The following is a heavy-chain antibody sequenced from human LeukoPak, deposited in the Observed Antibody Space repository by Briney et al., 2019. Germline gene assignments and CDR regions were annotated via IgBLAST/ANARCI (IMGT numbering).Heavy chain of an antibody. CDR2: IYYSGST. Sequence: SETLSLTCTVSGGSISSYYWSWIRRPPGKGLEWIGYIYYSGSTNYNPSLKSRVTISVDTSKNQFSLKLSSVTAADTAVYYCARQRGSGYYGYGFDYWGQGTLVTVSS. D-gene: IGHD3-22*01. CDR1: GGSISSYY. J-gene: IGHJ4*02. CDR3: ARQRGSGYYGYGFDY. V-gene: IGHV4-59*08.